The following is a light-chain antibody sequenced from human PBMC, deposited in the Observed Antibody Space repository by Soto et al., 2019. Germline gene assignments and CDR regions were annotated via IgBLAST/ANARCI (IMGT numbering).Light chain of an antibody. V-gene: IGLV1-44*01. CDR2: SNN. J-gene: IGLJ1*01. CDR3: AAWDDSLTGSYV. Sequence: QSVLTQPPSASGTPGQRVSISCSGSNSNIGTGTVSWYQQVPGTAPQLLIYSNNQRPSGVPDRFSGSKSGTSASLAISGLQSEDEAEYFCAAWDDSLTGSYVFGTGTKVTVL. CDR1: NSNIGTGT.